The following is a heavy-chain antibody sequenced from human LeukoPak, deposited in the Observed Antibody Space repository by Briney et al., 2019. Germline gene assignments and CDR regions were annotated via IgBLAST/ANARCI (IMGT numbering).Heavy chain of an antibody. CDR3: AKDRAWGAFAY. CDR1: GFTFSSYG. D-gene: IGHD1-26*01. J-gene: IGHJ4*02. Sequence: GGSLRLSCAASGFTFSSYGMHWVRQAPGKGLEWVAVISYDGSNKYYADSVKGRFTISRDNSKNTLYLQMNSLRAEDTAIYYCAKDRAWGAFAYWGQGTLVTVSS. CDR2: ISYDGSNK. V-gene: IGHV3-30*18.